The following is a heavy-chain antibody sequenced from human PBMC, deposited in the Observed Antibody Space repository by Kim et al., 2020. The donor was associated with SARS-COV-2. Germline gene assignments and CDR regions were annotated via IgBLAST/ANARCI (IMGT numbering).Heavy chain of an antibody. CDR1: GGSFSGYY. V-gene: IGHV4-34*01. Sequence: SETLSLTCAVYGGSFSGYYWSWIRQPPGKGLEWIGEINHSGSTNYNPSLKSRVTISVDTSKNQFSLKLSSVTAADTAVYYCARALKRPRAFHFYYLGQGT. J-gene: IGHJ4*02. CDR3: ARALKRPRAFHFYY. CDR2: INHSGST. D-gene: IGHD3-16*01.